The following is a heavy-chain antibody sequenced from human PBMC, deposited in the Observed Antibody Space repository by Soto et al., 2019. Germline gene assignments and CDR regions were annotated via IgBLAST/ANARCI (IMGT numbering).Heavy chain of an antibody. CDR2: IYSGGST. D-gene: IGHD1-26*01. CDR1: GFTVSSDY. V-gene: IGHV3-53*01. Sequence: PGGSLRLSCAASGFTVSSDYMSWVRQAPGKGLEWVSVIYSGGSTYYADSVKGRFTISRDNSKNTLYLQMNSLRAEDTAVYYCARSGSYSYYFDYWGQGTLVTVSS. J-gene: IGHJ4*02. CDR3: ARSGSYSYYFDY.